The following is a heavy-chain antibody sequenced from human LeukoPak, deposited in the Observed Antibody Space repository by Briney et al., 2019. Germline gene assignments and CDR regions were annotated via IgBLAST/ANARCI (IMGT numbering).Heavy chain of an antibody. CDR1: GFTFSSHG. Sequence: PGGSLRLSCAASGFTFSSHGMNWVCQAPGKGLEWVSGISPSGDILYYADSVKGQFTISRDNSENTVSLQMNSLRAEDTAVYYCARETVREWYQLLMDVWGKGTTVTVSS. J-gene: IGHJ6*03. CDR2: ISPSGDIL. CDR3: ARETVREWYQLLMDV. V-gene: IGHV3-23*01. D-gene: IGHD2-2*01.